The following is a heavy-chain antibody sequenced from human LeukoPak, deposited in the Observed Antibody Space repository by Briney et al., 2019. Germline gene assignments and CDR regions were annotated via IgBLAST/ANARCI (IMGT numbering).Heavy chain of an antibody. CDR3: ARTFGSGRYPGDWFDP. CDR2: IYSDGSST. CDR1: GFPFSNYW. V-gene: IGHV3-74*01. D-gene: IGHD6-19*01. Sequence: PGGSLRLSCTASGFPFSNYWMHWVRHGPGKGLEWVSRIYSDGSSTTYADSVKGRFTISRDNAKNTLYLQMSSLRVDDTAVYYCARTFGSGRYPGDWFDPWGQGTLVTVSS. J-gene: IGHJ5*02.